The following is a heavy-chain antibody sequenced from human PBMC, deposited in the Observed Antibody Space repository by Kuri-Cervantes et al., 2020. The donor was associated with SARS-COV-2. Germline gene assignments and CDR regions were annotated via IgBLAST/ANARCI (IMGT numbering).Heavy chain of an antibody. D-gene: IGHD5-24*01. CDR3: AKGADGYNYFDY. CDR2: ISYDGSNK. Sequence: GESLKISCAASGFTFSSYGMHWVRQAPGKGLEWVAVISYDGSNKYYADSVKGRFTISRDNSKNTLYLQMNSLRAEDTAVYYCAKGADGYNYFDYWGQGTLVTVSS. V-gene: IGHV3-30*18. J-gene: IGHJ4*02. CDR1: GFTFSSYG.